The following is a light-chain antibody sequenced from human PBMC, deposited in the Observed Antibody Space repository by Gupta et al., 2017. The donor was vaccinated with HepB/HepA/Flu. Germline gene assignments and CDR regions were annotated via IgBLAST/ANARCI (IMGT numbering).Light chain of an antibody. Sequence: DLQMPPSPSSVSASVGDRVTITCRASQGISSWLAWYQQKPGKAPKLLLYAAASLQSVVPTRGSSGGSGTEGMQINSGVEHEDGASYYCQTAQRVPLTFGEGTKVEIK. J-gene: IGKJ4*02. CDR2: AAA. V-gene: IGKV1-12*01. CDR3: QTAQRVPLT. CDR1: QGISSW.